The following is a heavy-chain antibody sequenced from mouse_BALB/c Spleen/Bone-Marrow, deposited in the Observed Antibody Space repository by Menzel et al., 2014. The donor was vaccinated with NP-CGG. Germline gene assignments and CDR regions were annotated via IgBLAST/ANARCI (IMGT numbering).Heavy chain of an antibody. Sequence: VQLQQSGAELVRPGASVKLSCKASGYTFTSYWINWVKQRPGQGLEWIGNIYPSDSYTNYNQKFKDKATLTVDKSSSTAYMQLSSPTSEDPAVYYCTRVRGYGSRAWFAYWGQGTLVTVSA. V-gene: IGHV1-69*02. CDR3: TRVRGYGSRAWFAY. CDR1: GYTFTSYW. D-gene: IGHD1-1*01. J-gene: IGHJ3*01. CDR2: IYPSDSYT.